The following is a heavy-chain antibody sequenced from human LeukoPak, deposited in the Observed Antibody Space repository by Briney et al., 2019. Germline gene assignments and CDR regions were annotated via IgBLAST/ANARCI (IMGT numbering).Heavy chain of an antibody. V-gene: IGHV4-39*07. Sequence: SETLSLTCTVSGGSTRSSYYYWGWIRQPPGKGLEWIGSIYDSGSTYYNPSLKSRVTISVDTSKNQFSLKLSSVTAADTAVYYCARSSSGYYNFDYWGQGTLVTVSS. CDR1: GGSTRSSYYY. CDR2: IYDSGST. CDR3: ARSSSGYYNFDY. D-gene: IGHD3-22*01. J-gene: IGHJ4*02.